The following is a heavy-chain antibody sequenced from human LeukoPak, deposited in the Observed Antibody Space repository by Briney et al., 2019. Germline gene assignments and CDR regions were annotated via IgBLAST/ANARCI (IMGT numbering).Heavy chain of an antibody. V-gene: IGHV5-51*01. CDR3: AREYYYDSSGGNHDAFDI. J-gene: IGHJ3*02. CDR2: IYLGDSDT. CDR1: GHSLTNYR. Sequence: GESLQISCKGSGHSLTNYRIGWVRQMPGKGLEWMGMIYLGDSDTRYSPSFQGQVTISADKSISTAYLQWSSLKASDTAMYYCAREYYYDSSGGNHDAFDIWGQGTMVTVSS. D-gene: IGHD3-22*01.